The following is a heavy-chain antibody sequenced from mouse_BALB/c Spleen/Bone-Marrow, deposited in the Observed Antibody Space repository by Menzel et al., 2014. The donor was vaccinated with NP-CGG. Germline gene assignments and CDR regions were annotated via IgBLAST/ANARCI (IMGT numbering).Heavy chain of an antibody. V-gene: IGHV1-82*01. J-gene: IGHJ1*01. CDR3: ARRRTFITSVVDYFDV. CDR1: GYVFSSSW. Sequence: ESGPELVKPGASVKISCRASGYVFSSSWMNWVKQRPGQGLEWIGRIYPGDGNTNYNGKFKGKATLTADTSSSTAYMQISSLTSVDPAVYFCARRRTFITSVVDYFDVWGAGTTVTVSS. CDR2: IYPGDGNT. D-gene: IGHD1-1*02.